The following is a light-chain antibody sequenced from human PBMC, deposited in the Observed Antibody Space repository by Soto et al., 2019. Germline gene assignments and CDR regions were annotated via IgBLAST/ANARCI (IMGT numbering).Light chain of an antibody. CDR2: AAS. Sequence: EIVMTQSPATLSVSPGERATLSCRASQSVSSNLAWYQQKPGQAPRLLMYAASSRATGVPARFSGSGSGTEFTLTISSLQSEDFAVYYCQQYNNWPPLTFGGGTKVEIK. V-gene: IGKV3-15*01. CDR3: QQYNNWPPLT. J-gene: IGKJ4*01. CDR1: QSVSSN.